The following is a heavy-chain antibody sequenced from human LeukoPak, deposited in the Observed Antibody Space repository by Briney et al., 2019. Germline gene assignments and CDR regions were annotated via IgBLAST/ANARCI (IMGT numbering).Heavy chain of an antibody. Sequence: GGSLRLSCEATGFIFSNYWMAWVRQAPGKGLEWVANIKEDGSDKNYVESMKGRFTISRDNAKNSLYLQMNSLRAEDTAVYYCARGSLVRYYGSGSYRTRAGFDYWGQGTRVTVSS. CDR3: ARGSLVRYYGSGSYRTRAGFDY. J-gene: IGHJ4*02. V-gene: IGHV3-7*01. CDR1: GFIFSNYW. CDR2: IKEDGSDK. D-gene: IGHD3-10*01.